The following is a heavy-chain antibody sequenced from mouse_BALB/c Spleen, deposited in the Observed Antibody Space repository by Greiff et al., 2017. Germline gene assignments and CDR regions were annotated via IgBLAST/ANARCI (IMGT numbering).Heavy chain of an antibody. D-gene: IGHD2-3*01. J-gene: IGHJ4*01. CDR3: ARWGGYYDYAMDY. V-gene: IGHV3-2*02. CDR1: GYSITSDYA. CDR2: ISYSGST. Sequence: DVKLQESGPGLVKPSQSLSLTCTVTGYSITSDYAWNWIRQFPGNKLEWMGYISYSGSTSYNPSLKSRISITRDTSKNQFFLQLNSVTTEDTATYYCARWGGYYDYAMDYWGQGTSVTVSS.